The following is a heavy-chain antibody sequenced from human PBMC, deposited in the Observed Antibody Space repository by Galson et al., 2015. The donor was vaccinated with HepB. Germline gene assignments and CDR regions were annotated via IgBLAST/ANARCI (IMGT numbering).Heavy chain of an antibody. J-gene: IGHJ4*02. V-gene: IGHV4-39*01. CDR2: TYFNGNS. D-gene: IGHD3-9*01. CDR3: AKSPGYWSFDS. Sequence: ETLSLTCTVSGGPIDGTTFYWGWIRQTPGKGLEWIASTYFNGNSYENPSLRSRIGIFVDTSRNESFLKLRSLTAADTAVYCCAKSPGYWSFDSWAQGTLVTVSS. CDR1: GGPIDGTTFY.